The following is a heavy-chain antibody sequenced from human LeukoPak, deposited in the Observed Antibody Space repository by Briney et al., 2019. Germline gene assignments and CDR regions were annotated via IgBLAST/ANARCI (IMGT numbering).Heavy chain of an antibody. CDR1: GGSFSGYY. Sequence: PSETLSLTCAVYGGSFSGYYWSWIRQPPGKGLEWIGEINHSGSTNYNPSLKSRVTISVDKSKNQFSLKLSSVTAADTAVYYCARASPDCSSTSCYKGGAYYFDYWGQGTLVTVSS. CDR3: ARASPDCSSTSCYKGGAYYFDY. V-gene: IGHV4-34*01. D-gene: IGHD2-2*02. J-gene: IGHJ4*02. CDR2: INHSGST.